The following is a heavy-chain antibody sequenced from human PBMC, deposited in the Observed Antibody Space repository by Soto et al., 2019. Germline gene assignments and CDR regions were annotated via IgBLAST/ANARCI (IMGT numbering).Heavy chain of an antibody. J-gene: IGHJ6*02. D-gene: IGHD1-20*01. CDR1: GGTFSSYA. Sequence: SVKVSCKASGGTFSSYAISWVRQAPGQGLEWMGGIIPIFGTANYAQKFQGRVTITADESTSTAYMELSSLRSEDTAVFFCVVIGYNWNPGNNYYYGMDVWGQGTTVTVSS. CDR3: VVIGYNWNPGNNYYYGMDV. CDR2: IIPIFGTA. V-gene: IGHV1-69*13.